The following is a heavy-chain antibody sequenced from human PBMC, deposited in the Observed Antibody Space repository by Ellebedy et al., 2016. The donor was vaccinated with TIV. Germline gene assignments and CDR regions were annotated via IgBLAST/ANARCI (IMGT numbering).Heavy chain of an antibody. CDR3: ARDGGCSGGSCPTLLFDY. CDR2: ISSSSSTI. D-gene: IGHD2-15*01. V-gene: IGHV3-48*02. CDR1: GFTFSSYS. Sequence: GGSLRLXXAASGFTFSSYSMNWVRQAPGKGLEWVSYISSSSSTIYYADSVKGRFTISRDNAENSLYLQMNSLRDEDTAVYYCARDGGCSGGSCPTLLFDYWGQGTLVTVSS. J-gene: IGHJ4*02.